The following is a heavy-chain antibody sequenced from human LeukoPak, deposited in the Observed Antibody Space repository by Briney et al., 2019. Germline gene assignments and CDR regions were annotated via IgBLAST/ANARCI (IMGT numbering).Heavy chain of an antibody. D-gene: IGHD3-22*01. Sequence: SETLSLTCTVSGGSISSSSYYWGWIRQPPGKGLEWIGSIYYSGSTNYNPSLKSRVTISVDTSKNQFSLKLSSVTAADTAVYYCARVYYYDSSGYYYVHPFDYWGQGTLVTVSS. V-gene: IGHV4-39*07. CDR2: IYYSGST. CDR3: ARVYYYDSSGYYYVHPFDY. CDR1: GGSISSSSYY. J-gene: IGHJ4*02.